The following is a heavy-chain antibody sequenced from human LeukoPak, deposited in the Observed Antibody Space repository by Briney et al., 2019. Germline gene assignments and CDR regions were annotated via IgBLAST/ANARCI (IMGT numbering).Heavy chain of an antibody. CDR3: AKGTGGTFYYFDY. Sequence: PSETLSLTCTVSGGSISSGNYQWTWIRQPAGKGLEWIGRIYTSGSTNYNPSLKSRVTISVDTSMNQFSLKLSSVTAADTAVYYCAKGTGGTFYYFDYWGQGTLVTVSS. D-gene: IGHD2-8*02. CDR1: GGSISSGNYQ. CDR2: IYTSGST. V-gene: IGHV4-61*02. J-gene: IGHJ4*02.